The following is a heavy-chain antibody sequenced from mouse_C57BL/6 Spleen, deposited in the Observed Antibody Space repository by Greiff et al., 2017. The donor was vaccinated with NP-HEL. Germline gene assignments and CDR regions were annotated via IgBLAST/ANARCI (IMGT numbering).Heavy chain of an antibody. Sequence: QVQLQQPGAELVKPGASVKLSCKASGYTFTSYWMHWVKQRPGQGLEWIGMIHPNSGSTNYNEKFKSKATLTVDKSSSTAYMQLSSLTSEDSAVYYCARSRDYYGSSYIAYWGQGTLVTVSA. V-gene: IGHV1-64*01. J-gene: IGHJ3*01. CDR1: GYTFTSYW. D-gene: IGHD1-1*01. CDR2: IHPNSGST. CDR3: ARSRDYYGSSYIAY.